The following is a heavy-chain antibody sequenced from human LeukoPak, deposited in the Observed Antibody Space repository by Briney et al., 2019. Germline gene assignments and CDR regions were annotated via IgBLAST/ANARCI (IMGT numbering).Heavy chain of an antibody. Sequence: SETLSLTCAVYGGSFSGYYWNWIRQPPGKGLEWIGEINHSGSTNYNPSLKSRVTISVDTSKNQFSLKLSSVTAADTAVYYCASSDCSGGSCYPNLEYFQHWGQGTLVTVSS. D-gene: IGHD2-15*01. CDR3: ASSDCSGGSCYPNLEYFQH. CDR2: INHSGST. J-gene: IGHJ1*01. CDR1: GGSFSGYY. V-gene: IGHV4-34*01.